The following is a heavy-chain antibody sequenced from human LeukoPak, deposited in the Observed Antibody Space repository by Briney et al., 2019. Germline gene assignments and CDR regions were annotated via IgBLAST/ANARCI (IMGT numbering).Heavy chain of an antibody. CDR3: ARDDYSGYDRPFGY. Sequence: GGSLRLSCAASGFTFSSYAISWVRQAPGKGLVWVSRINSDGSSTSYADSVKGRFTISRDNAKNTLYLQMNSLRADDTAVYYCARDDYSGYDRPFGYWGQGTLVTVSS. V-gene: IGHV3-74*01. J-gene: IGHJ4*02. D-gene: IGHD5-12*01. CDR1: GFTFSSYA. CDR2: INSDGSST.